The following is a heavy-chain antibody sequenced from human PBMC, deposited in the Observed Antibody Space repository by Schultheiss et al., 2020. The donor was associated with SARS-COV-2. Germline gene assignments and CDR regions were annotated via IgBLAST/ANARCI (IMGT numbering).Heavy chain of an antibody. V-gene: IGHV3-21*01. J-gene: IGHJ4*02. D-gene: IGHD6-19*01. Sequence: GGSLRLSCAASGFSFSNYSMNWVRQATGKGLEWVSSISSSSSYIYYADSVKGRFTISRDNAKNSLYLQMNSLRAEDTAVYYCARDRYSQGSGWSTGDYWGQGTLVTVSS. CDR2: ISSSSSYI. CDR3: ARDRYSQGSGWSTGDY. CDR1: GFSFSNYS.